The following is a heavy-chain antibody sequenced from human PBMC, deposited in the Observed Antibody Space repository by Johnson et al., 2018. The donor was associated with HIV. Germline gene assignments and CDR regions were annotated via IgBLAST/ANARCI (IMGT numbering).Heavy chain of an antibody. J-gene: IGHJ3*02. CDR2: IGTAGDA. CDR1: GFTFSSYD. CDR3: ARGGIAARIDAFDI. V-gene: IGHV3-13*01. D-gene: IGHD6-6*01. Sequence: VQLVESGGGLVQPGGSLRLSCAASGFTFSSYDMHWVRQATGKGLEWVSAIGTAGDAYYPGSVNGRFTISRENAKNSLYLQMNSLRAGDTAVYYCARGGIAARIDAFDIWGQGTMVTVSS.